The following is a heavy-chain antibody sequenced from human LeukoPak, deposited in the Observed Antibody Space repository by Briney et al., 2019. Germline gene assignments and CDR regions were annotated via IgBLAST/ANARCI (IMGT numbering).Heavy chain of an antibody. D-gene: IGHD4-17*01. CDR3: ARDLNDYGDYESNY. CDR1: GGTFSSYA. V-gene: IGHV1-69*01. CDR2: IIPIFGTA. Sequence: ASVKVSCKASGGTFSSYAISWVRQAPGQGLEWMGGIIPIFGTANYAQKFQGRVTITADESTSTAYMELSSLRSEDTAVYYCARDLNDYGDYESNYWGQGTLVTVSS. J-gene: IGHJ4*02.